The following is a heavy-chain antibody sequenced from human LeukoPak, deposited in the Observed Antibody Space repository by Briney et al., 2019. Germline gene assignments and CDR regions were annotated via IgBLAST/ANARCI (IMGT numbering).Heavy chain of an antibody. CDR1: GVCFSTYS. D-gene: IGHD6-19*01. V-gene: IGHV3-21*01. Sequence: GGSLRLSCAASGVCFSTYSLNWVRQAPGKGLEWVSSISCSSTYIYYAASVRRRFITSRDNTNNSLFLQMNSLRVEDTAVYYCARVRKYSSGWYDAFDIWGQGTMVTVSS. CDR3: ARVRKYSSGWYDAFDI. J-gene: IGHJ3*02. CDR2: ISCSSTYI.